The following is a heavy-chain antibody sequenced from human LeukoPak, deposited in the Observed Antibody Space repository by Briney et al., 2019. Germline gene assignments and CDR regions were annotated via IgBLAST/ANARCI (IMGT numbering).Heavy chain of an antibody. J-gene: IGHJ3*02. Sequence: LETLCLTCTVSGGSISSYYWSWIRQPAGKGLEWIGRIYTSGSTNYNPSLKSRVTMSVDTSKNQFSLKLSSVTAADTAVYYCARASGRYYYDSSGYAFDIWGQGTMVTVSS. CDR3: ARASGRYYYDSSGYAFDI. D-gene: IGHD3-22*01. CDR2: IYTSGST. CDR1: GGSISSYY. V-gene: IGHV4-4*07.